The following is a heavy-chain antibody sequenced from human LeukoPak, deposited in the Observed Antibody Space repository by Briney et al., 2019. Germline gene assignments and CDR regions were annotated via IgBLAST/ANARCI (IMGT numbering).Heavy chain of an antibody. V-gene: IGHV1-46*01. CDR1: GYTFTSYY. D-gene: IGHD2-15*01. CDR2: INPSGGST. Sequence: ASVKVSCKASGYTFTSYYMHWVRQAPGQGLEWMGIINPSGGSTSYAQKFQGRVTMTRDMSTSTVYMELSSLRSEDTAVYYCATEPVAANWFDPWGQGTLVTVSS. CDR3: ATEPVAANWFDP. J-gene: IGHJ5*02.